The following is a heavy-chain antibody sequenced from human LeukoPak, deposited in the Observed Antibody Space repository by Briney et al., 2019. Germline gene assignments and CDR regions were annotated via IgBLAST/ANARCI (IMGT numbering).Heavy chain of an antibody. CDR1: GGSISSSSYY. Sequence: SETLSLTCTVSGGSISSSSYYWGWIRQPPGKGLEWIGSIYYSGSTYYNPSLKSRVTISVDTSKNQFSLKLSSVTAADTAVYYCARVYYDFYYYYYYMDVWGKGTTVTVSS. D-gene: IGHD3-3*01. CDR3: ARVYYDFYYYYYYMDV. CDR2: IYYSGST. V-gene: IGHV4-39*01. J-gene: IGHJ6*03.